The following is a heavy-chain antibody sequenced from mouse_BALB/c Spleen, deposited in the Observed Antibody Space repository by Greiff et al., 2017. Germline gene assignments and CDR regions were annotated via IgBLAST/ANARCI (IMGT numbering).Heavy chain of an antibody. CDR2: ISYSGST. J-gene: IGHJ3*01. CDR3: AREGDGGFAY. D-gene: IGHD3-3*01. Sequence: EVQLQESGPGLVKPSQSLSLTCTVTGYSITSDYAWNWIRQFPGNKLEWMGYISYSGSTSYNPSLKSRISITRDTSKNQFFLQLNSVTTEDTATYYCAREGDGGFAYWGQGTLVTVAA. V-gene: IGHV3-2*02. CDR1: GYSITSDYA.